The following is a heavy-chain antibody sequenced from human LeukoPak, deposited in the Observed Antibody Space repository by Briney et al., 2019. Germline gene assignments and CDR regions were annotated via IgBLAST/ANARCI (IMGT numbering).Heavy chain of an antibody. CDR2: INHSGST. D-gene: IGHD3-3*01. CDR1: GGSFSGYY. Sequence: PSETLSLTCAVYGGSFSGYYWNWIRQPPGKGLEWIGEINHSGSTNYNPSLKSRVTISVDTSKNQFSLKLSSVTAADTAMYYCQSRYLEWLLDYWGQGTLVTVSS. CDR3: QSRYLEWLLDY. V-gene: IGHV4-34*01. J-gene: IGHJ4*02.